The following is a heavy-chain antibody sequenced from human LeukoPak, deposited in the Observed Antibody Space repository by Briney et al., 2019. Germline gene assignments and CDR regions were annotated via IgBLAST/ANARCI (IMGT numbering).Heavy chain of an antibody. CDR3: AGGSGSYYNHFFYCCNFDY. D-gene: IGHD3-10*01. V-gene: IGHV4-4*09. J-gene: IGHJ4*02. Sequence: SETLSLTCTVSGGSISSYYWSWIPKPPRKGMKWIGYIYTSGSTNYNPSLKSRVTISVDTSKDQFSLKLSSVTAADTAVYYCAGGSGSYYNHFFYCCNFDYWGQGTLVTVAS. CDR1: GGSISSYY. CDR2: IYTSGST.